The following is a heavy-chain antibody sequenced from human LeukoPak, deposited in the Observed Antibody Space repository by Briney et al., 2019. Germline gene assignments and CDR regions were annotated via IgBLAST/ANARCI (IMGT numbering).Heavy chain of an antibody. Sequence: SETLSLTCTVSGGSISSYYWSWIRQPPGKGLEWIGYIYYSGSTNYNPSPKSRVTISVDTSKNQFSLKLSSVTAADTAVYYCARHPPGTIFGVVTPSYFDYWGQGTLVTVSS. CDR1: GGSISSYY. CDR3: ARHPPGTIFGVVTPSYFDY. CDR2: IYYSGST. J-gene: IGHJ4*02. D-gene: IGHD3-3*01. V-gene: IGHV4-59*08.